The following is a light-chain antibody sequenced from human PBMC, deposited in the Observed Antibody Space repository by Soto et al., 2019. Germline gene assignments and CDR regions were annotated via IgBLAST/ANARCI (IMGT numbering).Light chain of an antibody. CDR2: EVR. CDR3: SEYTSRSTLV. V-gene: IGLV2-14*01. CDR1: SRDIGAYNL. Sequence: QSALTQPASVSGSPGQSITISCSGTSRDIGAYNLVSWYQQPPGKAPKLLIYEVRNRPSGISYRFSGSKSGTTASLTISSLLPEDEADYYCSEYTSRSTLVFGGGTQVTVL. J-gene: IGLJ2*01.